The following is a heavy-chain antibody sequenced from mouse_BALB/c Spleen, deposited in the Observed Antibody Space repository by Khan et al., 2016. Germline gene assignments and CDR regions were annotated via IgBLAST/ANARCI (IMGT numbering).Heavy chain of an antibody. CDR3: ARVLLYEGFAY. CDR2: ISYSGST. CDR1: GYSITSDYA. Sequence: EVQLQESGPGLVKPSQSLSLTCTVPGYSITSDYAWNWIRQFPGNKLEWMGYISYSGSTSYNPSLKSRISITRDTSKNQFFLQLNSVTTEDTATCYCARVLLYEGFAYWGQGTLVTVSA. D-gene: IGHD2-1*01. V-gene: IGHV3-2*02. J-gene: IGHJ3*01.